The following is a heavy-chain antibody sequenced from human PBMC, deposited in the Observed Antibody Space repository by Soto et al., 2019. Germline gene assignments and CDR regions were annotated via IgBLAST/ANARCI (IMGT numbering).Heavy chain of an antibody. J-gene: IGHJ4*02. D-gene: IGHD3-22*01. Sequence: SETLSLTCTVSGGSISSYYWSWIRQPPGKGLEWIGYIYYSGSTNYNPSLKSRVTISVDTSKNQFSLKLSSVTAADTAVYYCAREGGYYDSRTFDYWGQGTLVTVSS. CDR2: IYYSGST. CDR3: AREGGYYDSRTFDY. CDR1: GGSISSYY. V-gene: IGHV4-59*01.